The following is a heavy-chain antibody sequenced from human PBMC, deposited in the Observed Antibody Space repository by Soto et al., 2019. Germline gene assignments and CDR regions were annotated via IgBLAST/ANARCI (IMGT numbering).Heavy chain of an antibody. J-gene: IGHJ5*02. Sequence: VGSLILSCAASGFPFSDHAMHWVRQAPGEGLQWVSAITGSGDSTYYADSVKGRFTIPRDNSKNSLYLQMNSLRIEDTAVYFCAKDLYVQPPSGWFDPWGQGILVTVSS. CDR3: AKDLYVQPPSGWFDP. D-gene: IGHD1-26*01. V-gene: IGHV3-23*01. CDR2: ITGSGDST. CDR1: GFPFSDHA.